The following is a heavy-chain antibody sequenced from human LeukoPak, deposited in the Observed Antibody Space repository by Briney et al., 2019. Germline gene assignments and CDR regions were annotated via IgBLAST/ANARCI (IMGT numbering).Heavy chain of an antibody. CDR1: GYTFTSYG. CDR2: ISAYNGDT. CDR3: ARTCPLLYCSSSFFDP. V-gene: IGHV1-18*01. D-gene: IGHD2-2*01. Sequence: GASVKVSCKASGYTFTSYGISWVRQAPGQGLEWTGWISAYNGDTKSAPKFQGRVTMTTDTPTTTAYVDLRSLRSDDTAVYYCARTCPLLYCSSSFFDPWGRGTLVTVSS. J-gene: IGHJ5*02.